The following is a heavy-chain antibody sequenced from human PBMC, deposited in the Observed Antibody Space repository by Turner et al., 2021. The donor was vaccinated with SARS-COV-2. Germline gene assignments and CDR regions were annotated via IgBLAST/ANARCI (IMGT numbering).Heavy chain of an antibody. CDR3: ARDRVQLGPVGMDV. V-gene: IGHV4-4*07. D-gene: IGHD1-1*01. CDR1: GGSISSDY. J-gene: IGHJ6*02. CDR2: IYTSGST. Sequence: QVQLQDSGPGLVKPSETLSLPCTVSGGSISSDYWSWTRQPAGKGLEWIGRIYTSGSTNYNPSLKSRVTMSVDTSKNQFSLKLSSVTAADTAVYYCARDRVQLGPVGMDVWGQGTTVTVSS.